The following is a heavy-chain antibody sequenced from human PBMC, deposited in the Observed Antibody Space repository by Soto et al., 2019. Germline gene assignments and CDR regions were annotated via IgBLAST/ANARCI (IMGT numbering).Heavy chain of an antibody. CDR1: GYTFTSYD. D-gene: IGHD3-10*02. V-gene: IGHV1-8*01. CDR3: AMFGELLYH. Sequence: QVQLVQSGAEVKKPGASVKVSCKASGYTFTSYDITWVRQATGQGLEWMGWMNPHSGNTGYAQKFQGRVTMTRNTSISTAYMELSSLRSEETAVDYCAMFGELLYHWGQGTLVTVSS. CDR2: MNPHSGNT. J-gene: IGHJ1*01.